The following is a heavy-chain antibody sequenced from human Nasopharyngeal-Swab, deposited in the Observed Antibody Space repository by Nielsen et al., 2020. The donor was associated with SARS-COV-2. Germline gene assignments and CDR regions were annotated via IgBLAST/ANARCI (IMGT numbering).Heavy chain of an antibody. Sequence: GGSLRLSCAASGFTVSTNYMSWVRKAPGKGLEWVSVIYSGGSTYFADSVKGRFTISRDNSKNTLYLQMNSLRAEDTAVYYCAREGLGNDFDYWGQGTLVTVSS. CDR1: GFTVSTNY. CDR3: AREGLGNDFDY. J-gene: IGHJ4*02. D-gene: IGHD5-12*01. CDR2: IYSGGST. V-gene: IGHV3-53*01.